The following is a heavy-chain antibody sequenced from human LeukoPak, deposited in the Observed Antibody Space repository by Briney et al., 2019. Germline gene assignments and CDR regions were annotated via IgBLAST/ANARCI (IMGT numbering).Heavy chain of an antibody. CDR1: GGSISSSNW. J-gene: IGHJ4*02. CDR3: ARDQGGFGELSP. CDR2: IYYSGST. Sequence: PSGTLSLTCAVSGGSISSSNWWSWVRQPPGMGLEWIGYIYYSGSTYYNPSLKSRVTISVDTSKNQFCLKLSSVTAADTAVYYCARDQGGFGELSPWGQGTLVTVST. V-gene: IGHV4-4*02. D-gene: IGHD3-10*01.